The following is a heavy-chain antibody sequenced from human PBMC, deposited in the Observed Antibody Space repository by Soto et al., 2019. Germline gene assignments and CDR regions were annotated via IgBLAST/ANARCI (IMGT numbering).Heavy chain of an antibody. V-gene: IGHV3-21*01. D-gene: IGHD1-1*01. CDR3: ARDGKGAAYTHGPYYFDY. Sequence: GGSLRLSCAASGFTFSSYSMNWVRQAPGKGLEWVADITTSSSFRFYADSVKGRFTISRDDARNSLYLQMNSLRVEDTGVYYCARDGKGAAYTHGPYYFDYWGQGALVTVSS. J-gene: IGHJ4*02. CDR2: ITTSSSFR. CDR1: GFTFSSYS.